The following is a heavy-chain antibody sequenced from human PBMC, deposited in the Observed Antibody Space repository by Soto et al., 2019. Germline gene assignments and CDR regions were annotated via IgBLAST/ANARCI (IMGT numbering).Heavy chain of an antibody. Sequence: EVQLVESGGGLVQPGGSLRLSCAASGFTFSGYSMFWVRQAPGKGLEYVSAINTNGVNTFYAKSVKGRFTISRDNSKNTMYLQMGSLRAEDMAAYYCARGRVEDSSGWATYFDYWGQGTLVTVSS. V-gene: IGHV3-64*01. J-gene: IGHJ4*02. CDR2: INTNGVNT. CDR3: ARGRVEDSSGWATYFDY. CDR1: GFTFSGYS. D-gene: IGHD6-19*01.